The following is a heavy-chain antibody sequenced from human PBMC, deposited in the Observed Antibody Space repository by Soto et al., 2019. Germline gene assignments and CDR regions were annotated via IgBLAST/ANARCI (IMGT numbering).Heavy chain of an antibody. CDR3: TRLVHEPLYNIPYFDS. J-gene: IGHJ4*01. CDR1: GGSISRGGYS. Sequence: TLSLTCAVSGGSISRGGYSWSWIRQPPGKGLEWIGYIYHSGSTYYNPSLKSRVTISVDRSKNQFSLKLSSVTAADTAIYYCTRLVHEPLYNIPYFDSWGHG. CDR2: IYHSGST. V-gene: IGHV4-30-2*01. D-gene: IGHD1-1*01.